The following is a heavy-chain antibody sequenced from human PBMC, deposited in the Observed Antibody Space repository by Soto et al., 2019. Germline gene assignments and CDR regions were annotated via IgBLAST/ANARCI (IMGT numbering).Heavy chain of an antibody. J-gene: IGHJ4*02. V-gene: IGHV3-53*01. CDR2: IYSGGST. Sequence: EVQLVESGGGLIQPGGSLRLSCAASGFTVSSNYMSWVRQAPGKGLEWVSVIYSGGSTYYADFVKGRFTISRDNSKNTLYLQMNSLRAEDTAVYYCARGSRIVGATGLDYWGQGTLVTVSS. D-gene: IGHD1-26*01. CDR3: ARGSRIVGATGLDY. CDR1: GFTVSSNY.